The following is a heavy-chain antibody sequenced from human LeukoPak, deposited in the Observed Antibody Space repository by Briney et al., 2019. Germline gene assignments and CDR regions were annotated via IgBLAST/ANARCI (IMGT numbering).Heavy chain of an antibody. CDR2: INHSGST. J-gene: IGHJ6*03. D-gene: IGHD3-10*01. CDR3: ARGSGLTTMVRGVPYYYYYYYMDV. Sequence: SSETLSLTCAVYGGSFSGYYWSWIRQPPGKGLEWIGEINHSGSTNYNPSLKSRVTISVDKSKNQFSLRLSSVTAADTAVYYCARGSGLTTMVRGVPYYYYYYYMDVWGKGTTVTVSS. CDR1: GGSFSGYY. V-gene: IGHV4-34*01.